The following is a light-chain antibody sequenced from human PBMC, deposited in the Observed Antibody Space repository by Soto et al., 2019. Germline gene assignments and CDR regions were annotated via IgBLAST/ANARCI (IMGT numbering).Light chain of an antibody. CDR3: QQYYNSPYT. CDR1: QGISSY. V-gene: IGKV1-9*01. J-gene: IGKJ2*01. Sequence: IQLTQSPSSLSASVGDRVTITCRASQGISSYFAWYQQKPGKAPKLLIYAASTLASGVPSRFSGSGSGTDFTLTISSLQAEDVAVYSCQQYYNSPYTFGQGTKLEIK. CDR2: AAS.